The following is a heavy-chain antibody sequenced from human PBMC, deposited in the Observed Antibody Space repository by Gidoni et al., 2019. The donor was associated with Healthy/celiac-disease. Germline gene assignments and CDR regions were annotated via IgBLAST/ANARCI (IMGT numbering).Heavy chain of an antibody. CDR2: ISSSGSTI. D-gene: IGHD7-27*01. Sequence: EVQLVASVGGLVQPGGSLRLSCAASGCTFSSYEMNWVRQAPGKGRAWVSYISSSGSTIYYADSVKGRFTITRDNAKNALYLQMNSLRAEDTAVYYCISTLGTARYYFDYWGQGTLVTVSS. J-gene: IGHJ4*02. V-gene: IGHV3-48*03. CDR1: GCTFSSYE. CDR3: ISTLGTARYYFDY.